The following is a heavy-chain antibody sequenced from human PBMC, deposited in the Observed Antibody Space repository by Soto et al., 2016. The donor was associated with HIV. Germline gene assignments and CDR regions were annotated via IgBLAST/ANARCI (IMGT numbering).Heavy chain of an antibody. V-gene: IGHV3-64*01. CDR3: ARAFGLGSTFDI. D-gene: IGHD3-16*01. J-gene: IGHJ3*02. CDR2: ISDNGGKT. CDR1: GFTFSTYA. Sequence: EVQLVESGGGLVQPGGSLRLSCAASGFTFSTYAMHWVRQAPGKGLEYVSAISDNGGKTYYASSVKGRFTVSRDNSKNTLFLQMGSLRAEEMAVYYCARAFGLGSTFDIWGQGTMVTVSS.